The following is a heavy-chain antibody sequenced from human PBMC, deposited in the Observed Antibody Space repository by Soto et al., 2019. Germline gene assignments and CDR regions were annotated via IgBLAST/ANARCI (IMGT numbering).Heavy chain of an antibody. CDR1: GGSISSSSYY. J-gene: IGHJ6*02. CDR2: IYYSGST. CDR3: ARDAATIFGVVTYYYGMDV. Sequence: SETLSLTCTVSGGSISSSSYYWGWIRQPPGKGLEWIGSIYYSGSTYYNPSLKSRVTISVDTSKNQFSLKLSSVTAADTAVYYCARDAATIFGVVTYYYGMDVWGQGTTVTVSS. V-gene: IGHV4-39*02. D-gene: IGHD3-3*01.